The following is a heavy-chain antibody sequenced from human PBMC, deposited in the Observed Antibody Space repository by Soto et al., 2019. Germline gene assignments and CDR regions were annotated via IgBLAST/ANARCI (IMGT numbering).Heavy chain of an antibody. V-gene: IGHV4-30-4*01. D-gene: IGHD5-18*01. Sequence: QVQLQESGPGLMKPSQTLSLTCSVSGGSISSSDYYWSRIRQPPGQGLEWIGYIYYSGSSYYNPSLSSRVTISVDTSKNQFSLKLSSVSAADTAVYYCARASPVVTDVWGQGTTVTVSS. J-gene: IGHJ6*02. CDR3: ARASPVVTDV. CDR1: GGSISSSDYY. CDR2: IYYSGSS.